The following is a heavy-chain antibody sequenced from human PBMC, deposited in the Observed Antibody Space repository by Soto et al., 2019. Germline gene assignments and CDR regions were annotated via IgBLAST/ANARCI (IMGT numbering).Heavy chain of an antibody. CDR2: SSSSSNK. V-gene: IGHV3-21*01. D-gene: IGHD3-10*01. CDR1: GFTLSSYS. J-gene: IGHJ6*02. CDR3: ARDRRFGDLIYYYGMDV. Sequence: PGGSLRLSCAASGFTLSSYSMNWVRQAPGKGLEWVSSSSSSSNKYYADVVKGRFAISRDDSKNTLDLQMNSLRSEDAAVYYCARDRRFGDLIYYYGMDVWGQGTTVTVSS.